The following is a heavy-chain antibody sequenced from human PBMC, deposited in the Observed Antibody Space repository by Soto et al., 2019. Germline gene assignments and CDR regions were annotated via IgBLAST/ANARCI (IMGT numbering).Heavy chain of an antibody. D-gene: IGHD5-12*01. CDR3: AIRRRTDHSGYGPLMYYYYGVDV. J-gene: IGHJ6*02. CDR1: GGSFSGYY. V-gene: IGHV4-34*01. Sequence: SETLSLTCALYGGSFSGYYWSWIRPPPGKGLEWIGELNHSGSTNYNPSLKSRVTISVDTSKNQFSLKLSSVTAADTAVYYCAIRRRTDHSGYGPLMYYYYGVDVWGQGTTVT. CDR2: LNHSGST.